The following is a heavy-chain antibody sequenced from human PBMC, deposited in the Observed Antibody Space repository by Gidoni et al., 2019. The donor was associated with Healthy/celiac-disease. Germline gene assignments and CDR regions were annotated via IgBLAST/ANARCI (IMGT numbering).Heavy chain of an antibody. CDR2: NYPSGST. CDR3: ASNQLRPIAAHPQWFDP. J-gene: IGHJ5*02. D-gene: IGHD6-6*01. Sequence: QVQLQESGPGLVKPSGTLSLTCAVSGGSISRSNWWSWVRQPPGKGLEWIGENYPSGSTNYNPSLKSRVTISVDKSKNQFSLKLSSVTAADTAVYYCASNQLRPIAAHPQWFDPWGQGTLVTVSS. V-gene: IGHV4-4*02. CDR1: GGSISRSNW.